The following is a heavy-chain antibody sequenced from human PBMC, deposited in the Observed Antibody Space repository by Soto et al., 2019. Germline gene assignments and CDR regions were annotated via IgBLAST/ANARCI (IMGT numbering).Heavy chain of an antibody. J-gene: IGHJ6*03. D-gene: IGHD2-8*01. Sequence: EKGLEWMGWISAYNGNTNYAQKLQGRVTMTTDTSTSTAYMELRSLRSDDTAVYYCARDKMVDYYYYMDVWGNGTTVTVSS. CDR2: ISAYNGNT. CDR3: ARDKMVDYYYYMDV. V-gene: IGHV1-18*01.